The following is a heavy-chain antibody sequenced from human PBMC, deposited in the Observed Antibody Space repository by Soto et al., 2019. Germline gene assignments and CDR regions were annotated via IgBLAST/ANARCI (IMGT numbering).Heavy chain of an antibody. CDR2: IYYSGST. J-gene: IGHJ4*02. Sequence: QVQLQESGPGLVKPSQTLSLTCTVSGGSISSGGYYWRWIRQHPGKGLEWIGYIYYSGSTYYNPSLKSRVTISVDTSKNQFSLKLSSVTAADTAVYYCARASGSLYGSGRTDYWGQGTLVTVSS. CDR1: GGSISSGGYY. V-gene: IGHV4-31*03. D-gene: IGHD3-10*01. CDR3: ARASGSLYGSGRTDY.